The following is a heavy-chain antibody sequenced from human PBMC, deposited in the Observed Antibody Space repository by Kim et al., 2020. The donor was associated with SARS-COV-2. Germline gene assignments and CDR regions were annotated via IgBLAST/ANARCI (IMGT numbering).Heavy chain of an antibody. J-gene: IGHJ4*02. CDR2: INPRDSDT. Sequence: GESLKISCKSSGYSFTSYWIGWVRQMPGKGLEWMGIINPRDSDTRYSPSFQGQVTLSVDKSITTAYVQWSSLKASDTAIYYCARQGPSITLDYWGQGTLVTVSS. D-gene: IGHD3-3*02. CDR1: GYSFTSYW. V-gene: IGHV5-51*01. CDR3: ARQGPSITLDY.